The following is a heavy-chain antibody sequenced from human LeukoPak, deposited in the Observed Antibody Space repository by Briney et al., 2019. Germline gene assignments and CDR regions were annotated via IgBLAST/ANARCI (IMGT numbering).Heavy chain of an antibody. J-gene: IGHJ5*02. Sequence: RGSLRLSSSASGFTFSSHRMHSVRQAPGKGLEWVAFIRYDGSNKYYADSVKGRFTISRDNSKNTLYLQMNSLRVEDTGVYYCAKDPHHTIFGVVIGTFDPWGQGTLVTVSS. V-gene: IGHV3-30*02. CDR1: GFTFSSHR. CDR3: AKDPHHTIFGVVIGTFDP. CDR2: IRYDGSNK. D-gene: IGHD3-3*01.